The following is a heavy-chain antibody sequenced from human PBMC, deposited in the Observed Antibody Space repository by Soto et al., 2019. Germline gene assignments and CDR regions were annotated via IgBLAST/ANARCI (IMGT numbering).Heavy chain of an antibody. D-gene: IGHD6-6*01. J-gene: IGHJ5*02. CDR1: GYSFITYG. V-gene: IGHV1-18*01. Sequence: QVPLVQSGAEVKKPGASVKVSCKASGYSFITYGISWMRQAPGQGLEWMGWISVYNGNTNYAQKFQGRVTMTTDTFTSTAYMELRSLRSDDTAVYYCARDREAARPGWFDPWGQGTLVTVSS. CDR3: ARDREAARPGWFDP. CDR2: ISVYNGNT.